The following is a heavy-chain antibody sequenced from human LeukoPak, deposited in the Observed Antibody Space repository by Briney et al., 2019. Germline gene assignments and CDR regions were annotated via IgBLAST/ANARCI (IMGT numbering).Heavy chain of an antibody. Sequence: GGSLRLSCAASGFTFSSYEMNWVRPAPGKGLEWVSYIISSGSTIYYADSVKGRFTISRDNAKNSLYLQMNSLRAEDTAVYYCAELGITKDGGVWGKGTTATISS. V-gene: IGHV3-48*03. D-gene: IGHD3-3*01. J-gene: IGHJ6*04. CDR2: IISSGSTI. CDR1: GFTFSSYE. CDR3: AELGITKDGGV.